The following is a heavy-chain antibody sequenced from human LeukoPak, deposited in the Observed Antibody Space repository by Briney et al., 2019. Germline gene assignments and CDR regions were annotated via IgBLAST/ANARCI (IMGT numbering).Heavy chain of an antibody. CDR1: GGTXSSYA. CDR2: IIPILGIA. Sequence: SVKVSCKASGGTXSSYAISWVRQAPGQGLEWMGRIIPILGIANYAQKLQGRVTITADKSTSTAYMELSSLRSEDTAVYYCARVAGYYDAPGAFDIWGQGTMVTVSS. CDR3: ARVAGYYDAPGAFDI. D-gene: IGHD3-22*01. V-gene: IGHV1-69*04. J-gene: IGHJ3*02.